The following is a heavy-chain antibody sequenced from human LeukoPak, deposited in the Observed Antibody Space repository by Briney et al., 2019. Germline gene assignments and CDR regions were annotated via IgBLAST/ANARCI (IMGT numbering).Heavy chain of an antibody. CDR1: FSTFNKAW. CDR2: ISYDGSNK. J-gene: IGHJ4*02. V-gene: IGHV3-30-3*01. Sequence: PGGSLRLSCAASFSTFNKAWMNWVRQAPGKGLEWVAVISYDGSNKYYADSVKGRFTISRDNSKNTLYLQMNSLRAEDTAVYYCARRDIAVAGLTYWGQGTLVTVSS. CDR3: ARRDIAVAGLTY. D-gene: IGHD6-19*01.